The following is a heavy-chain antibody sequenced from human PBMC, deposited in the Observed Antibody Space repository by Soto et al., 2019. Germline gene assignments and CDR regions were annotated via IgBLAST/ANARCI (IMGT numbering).Heavy chain of an antibody. D-gene: IGHD1-26*01. CDR2: IYTGGST. V-gene: IGHV3-53*01. CDR1: GFTVSSNY. CDR3: ARDRSYGNLGAFDI. Sequence: EVRLVESGGGLTQPGGSLRLSCVPSGFTVSSNYMSWVRQAPGKGLEWVSVIYTGGSTYYADSVKGRFTISRDNSKNTLYLQMNSLRAEDTAVYYWARDRSYGNLGAFDIWGQGTMVTVSS. J-gene: IGHJ3*02.